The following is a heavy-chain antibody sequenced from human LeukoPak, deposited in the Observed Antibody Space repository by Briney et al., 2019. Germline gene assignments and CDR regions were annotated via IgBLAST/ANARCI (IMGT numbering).Heavy chain of an antibody. CDR2: ISGSSGST. J-gene: IGHJ6*02. D-gene: IGHD3-10*01. CDR3: AREVLLWFGETPQDYYYYYGMDV. CDR1: GFTFSSYA. V-gene: IGHV3-23*01. Sequence: GGSLRLSCAVSGFTFSSYAINWVRQAPGKGLEWVSSISGSSGSTFYADSVKGRFTISRDNSKNTLYLQMNSLRAEDTAVYYCAREVLLWFGETPQDYYYYYGMDVWGQGTTVTVSS.